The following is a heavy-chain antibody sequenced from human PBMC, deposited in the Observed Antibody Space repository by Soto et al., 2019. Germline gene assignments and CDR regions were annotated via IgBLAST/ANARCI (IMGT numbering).Heavy chain of an antibody. V-gene: IGHV3-74*01. J-gene: IGHJ4*02. CDR2: ISSDGTTT. D-gene: IGHD4-17*01. CDR1: GFTFSTYW. Sequence: RRLSGAASGFTFSTYWMHWVRQAPVKGLVWVSLISSDGTTTSYADSVKGRFTISRDNAESTVYLQMNGLRGEDTAVYYCPPVFDVWGQGTLVTVSS. CDR3: PPVFDV.